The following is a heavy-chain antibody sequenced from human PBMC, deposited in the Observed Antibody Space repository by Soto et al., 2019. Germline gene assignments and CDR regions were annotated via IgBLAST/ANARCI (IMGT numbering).Heavy chain of an antibody. D-gene: IGHD1-26*01. CDR2: IWYDGSNK. Sequence: QVQLVESGGGVVQPGRSRRLSCAASGFTFSSYGMHWVRQAPGKGLEWVAVIWYDGSNKYYADSVKGRFTISRDNSKNTRYLQMNSRRAENTAVYYCAVAREWRYPGAGIDPWGQGTLVNVSS. V-gene: IGHV3-33*01. CDR3: AVAREWRYPGAGIDP. J-gene: IGHJ5*02. CDR1: GFTFSSYG.